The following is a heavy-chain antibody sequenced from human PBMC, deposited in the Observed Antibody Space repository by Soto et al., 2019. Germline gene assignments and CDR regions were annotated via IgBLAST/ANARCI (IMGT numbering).Heavy chain of an antibody. CDR3: AREGSAAAGSSSYGMDV. D-gene: IGHD6-13*01. V-gene: IGHV1-2*04. CDR1: GYTLTGYY. CDR2: INPNSGGT. Sequence: GASVKVSCKAAGYTLTGYYMHWVRQAPGQGLEWMGWINPNSGGTNYAQKFQGWVTMTRDTSISTAYMELSRLRSDDTAVYYCAREGSAAAGSSSYGMDVWGQGTTVTVSS. J-gene: IGHJ6*02.